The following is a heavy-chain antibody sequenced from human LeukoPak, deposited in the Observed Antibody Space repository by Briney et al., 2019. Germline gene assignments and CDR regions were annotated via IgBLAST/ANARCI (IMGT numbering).Heavy chain of an antibody. D-gene: IGHD4-17*01. V-gene: IGHV4-34*01. Sequence: SETLSLTRAVYGGSFSGYYWSWIRQPPGKGLEWIGEINHSGSTNYNPSLKSRVTISVDTSKNQFSLKLSSVTAADTAVYYCARGRRSTVTAFDYWGQGTLVTVSS. J-gene: IGHJ4*02. CDR2: INHSGST. CDR3: ARGRRSTVTAFDY. CDR1: GGSFSGYY.